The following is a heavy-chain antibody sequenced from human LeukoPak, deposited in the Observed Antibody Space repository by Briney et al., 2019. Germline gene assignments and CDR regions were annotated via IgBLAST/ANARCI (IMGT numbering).Heavy chain of an antibody. CDR1: GGSISSXSYY. V-gene: IGHV4-39*07. CDR2: IYYSGST. J-gene: IGHJ3*02. CDR3: AREWIVGAVGGGAFDI. Sequence: XETXXLTCTVSGGSISSXSYYWGWXRXPPXXGLXGIGSIYYSGSTYYNPSLKSRVTISVDTSKNQFSLKLSSVTAADTAVYYCAREWIVGAVGGGAFDIWGQGTMVTVSS. D-gene: IGHD1-26*01.